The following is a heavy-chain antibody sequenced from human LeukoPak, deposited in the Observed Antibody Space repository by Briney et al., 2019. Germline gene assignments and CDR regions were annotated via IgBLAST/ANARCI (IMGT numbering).Heavy chain of an antibody. V-gene: IGHV3-66*01. J-gene: IGHJ4*02. CDR3: ARAFQYGSGSYPYSL. Sequence: GGSLRLSCAASGFTVGNNDMTWIRQAPGKGLEWVSVVYSGGRTDYADSVKGRFTISRDNFKNTLYLQMNSLRAEDTAVYYCARAFQYGSGSYPYSLWGQGTLVTVSS. CDR1: GFTVGNND. D-gene: IGHD3-10*01. CDR2: VYSGGRT.